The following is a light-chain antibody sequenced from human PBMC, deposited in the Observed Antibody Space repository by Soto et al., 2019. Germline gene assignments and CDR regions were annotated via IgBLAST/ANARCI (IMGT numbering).Light chain of an antibody. V-gene: IGKV1-39*01. CDR3: QQTYTAPKT. CDR1: QSISNY. J-gene: IGKJ1*01. CDR2: GAS. Sequence: DIQMTQSPSSLSASVGDRVTITCRASQSISNYLIWYQQKPGKAPRLLIYGASSLQSGVPTRFSGSGSGTEFTLTISSLQAEDFATYFCQQTYTAPKTFGQGTKVEIK.